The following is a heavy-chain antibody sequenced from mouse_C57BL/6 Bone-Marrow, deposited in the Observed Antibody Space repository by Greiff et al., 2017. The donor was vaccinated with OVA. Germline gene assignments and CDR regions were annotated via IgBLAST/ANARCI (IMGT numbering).Heavy chain of an antibody. V-gene: IGHV14-2*01. D-gene: IGHD1-1*01. Sequence: VQLQQSGAELVKPGASVKLSCTASGFNIKDYYMHWVKQRTEQGLEWIGRIDPEDGETKYAPKFQGKATITADTSSNTAYLQISSLTSEDTAVYYCASGFYYYGFYAMDYWGQGTSVTVSS. CDR2: IDPEDGET. CDR3: ASGFYYYGFYAMDY. CDR1: GFNIKDYY. J-gene: IGHJ4*01.